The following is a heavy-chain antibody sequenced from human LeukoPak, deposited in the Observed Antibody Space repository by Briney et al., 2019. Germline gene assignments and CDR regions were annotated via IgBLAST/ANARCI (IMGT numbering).Heavy chain of an antibody. D-gene: IGHD6-6*01. CDR2: MKEDGSEK. J-gene: IGHJ4*02. V-gene: IGHV3-7*01. Sequence: WGSLRLSCVASGFTFSSYWMSWLRQAPGKGLEWVANMKEDGSEKYYVDSVKGRFTVSRDNAKNSMYLQMNSLRAEDTAVYYCARYTRSSGGDYWGQGTLVTVSS. CDR1: GFTFSSYW. CDR3: ARYTRSSGGDY.